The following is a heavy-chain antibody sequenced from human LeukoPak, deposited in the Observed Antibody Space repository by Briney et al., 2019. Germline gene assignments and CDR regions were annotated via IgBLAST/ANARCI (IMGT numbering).Heavy chain of an antibody. J-gene: IGHJ4*02. CDR2: INHSGST. V-gene: IGHV4-34*01. Sequence: PSETLSLTCAVYGGSFSGYYWSWIRQPPGKGLEWIGEINHSGSTNYNPSLKSRVTISVDTSKNQFSLKLSSVTAADTAVYYCAREEGGYFDYWGQGTLVTVSS. D-gene: IGHD3-16*01. CDR1: GGSFSGYY. CDR3: AREEGGYFDY.